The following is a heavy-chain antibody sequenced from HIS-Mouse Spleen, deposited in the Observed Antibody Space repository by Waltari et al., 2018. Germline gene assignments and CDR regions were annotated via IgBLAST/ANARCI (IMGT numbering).Heavy chain of an antibody. CDR1: GGSISSSSYY. CDR2: ICYSGRT. V-gene: IGHV4-39*07. J-gene: IGHJ2*01. CDR3: AREIPYSSSWYDWYFDL. Sequence: QLQLQESGPGLVKPSETLSLTCTVSGGSISSSSYYWGWIRQPPGKGLGWIGSICYSGRTYYNPSLKSRVTISVDTSKNQFSLKLSHGTAANTAVYYCAREIPYSSSWYDWYFDLWGRGTLVTVSS. D-gene: IGHD6-13*01.